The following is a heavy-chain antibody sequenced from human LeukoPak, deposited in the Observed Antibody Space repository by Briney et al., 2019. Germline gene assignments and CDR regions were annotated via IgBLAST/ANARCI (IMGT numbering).Heavy chain of an antibody. CDR1: RFTFTSSA. Sequence: SVKVSCKASRFTFTSSAVQWVRQARGQLLEWIGWIVVGSGNTNYAQKFQERVTITRDMSTSTAYMELSSLRSEDTAVYYCAAASPDDAFDIWGQGTMVTVSS. CDR2: IVVGSGNT. J-gene: IGHJ3*02. CDR3: AAASPDDAFDI. V-gene: IGHV1-58*01.